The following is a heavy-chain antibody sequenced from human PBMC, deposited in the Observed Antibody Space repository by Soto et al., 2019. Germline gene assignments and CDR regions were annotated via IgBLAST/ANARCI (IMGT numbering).Heavy chain of an antibody. V-gene: IGHV4-4*07. Sequence: SETLSLTSTVSGGCISSYYWSWIRQPAGKGLEWIGHTYTSSGSTNYNPSLKTRVTMSVDTSNNQFSLKLSSVTAADTAVYYCARSVYTEGGWLFDYWGQGTLVTVSS. CDR1: GGCISSYY. J-gene: IGHJ4*02. CDR3: ARSVYTEGGWLFDY. CDR2: TYTSSGST. D-gene: IGHD6-19*01.